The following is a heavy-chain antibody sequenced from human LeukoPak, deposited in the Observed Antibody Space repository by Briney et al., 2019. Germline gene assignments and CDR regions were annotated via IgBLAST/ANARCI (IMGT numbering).Heavy chain of an antibody. Sequence: ASVKVSCKASGFTFSSSTMQWVRQARGQRLEWIGWIVVDSGNTNYAQKFQERVTISRDMSTSTAYMELSSLTSEDTAVYYCARDFRGYSYGYDYWGQGTLVTVSS. CDR1: GFTFSSST. J-gene: IGHJ4*02. CDR3: ARDFRGYSYGYDY. CDR2: IVVDSGNT. V-gene: IGHV1-58*02. D-gene: IGHD5-18*01.